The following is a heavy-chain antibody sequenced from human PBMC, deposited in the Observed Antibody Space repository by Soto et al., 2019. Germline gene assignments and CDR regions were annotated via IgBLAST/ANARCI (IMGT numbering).Heavy chain of an antibody. Sequence: SETLSLTCTVSGGSISSGGYYWSWIRQHPGTGLEWIGYIYYSGSTYYNPSLKSRVTISVDTSKNQFSLKLSSVTAADTAVYYCARDRGGHIVVVPAAINGMDVWGQGTTVTVSS. D-gene: IGHD2-2*01. CDR3: ARDRGGHIVVVPAAINGMDV. J-gene: IGHJ6*02. V-gene: IGHV4-31*03. CDR1: GGSISSGGYY. CDR2: IYYSGST.